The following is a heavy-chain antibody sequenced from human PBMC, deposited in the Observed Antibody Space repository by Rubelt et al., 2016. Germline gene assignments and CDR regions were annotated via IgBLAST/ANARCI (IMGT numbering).Heavy chain of an antibody. CDR2: ISGSGGST. J-gene: IGHJ6*03. CDR3: ARDGEEGDYYYMDV. V-gene: IGHV3-23*01. D-gene: IGHD3-10*01. CDR1: GFTFSSYA. Sequence: EVQLLESGGGLVQPGGSLRLSCAASGFTFSSYAMSWVRQAPGKGLEWVSAISGSGGSTYYADSVKGRFTIARDNSKTTLYLQMNSLRAEDTAVYYCARDGEEGDYYYMDVWGKGTTVTVSS.